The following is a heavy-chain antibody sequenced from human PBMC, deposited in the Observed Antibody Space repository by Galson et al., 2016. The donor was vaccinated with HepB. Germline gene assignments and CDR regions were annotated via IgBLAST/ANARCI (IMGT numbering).Heavy chain of an antibody. Sequence: SVKVSCKASGYTFNNYAITWVRQAPGQGLEWMGWISAENGNTNYKQSLRDRVTMTTDTSTSTAYMELRSLRSDDTAVYYCARAHSDFWSGYPPYYYYAMDVWGQGTTVTVSS. CDR3: ARAHSDFWSGYPPYYYYAMDV. CDR2: ISAENGNT. CDR1: GYTFNNYA. J-gene: IGHJ6*02. V-gene: IGHV1-18*01. D-gene: IGHD3-3*01.